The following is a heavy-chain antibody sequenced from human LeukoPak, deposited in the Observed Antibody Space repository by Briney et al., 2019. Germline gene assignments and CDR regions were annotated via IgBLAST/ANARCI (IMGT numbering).Heavy chain of an antibody. Sequence: SETLFLTCTVSGGSISSYYWSWIRQPPGKGLEWIGYIYYSGSTNYNPSLKSRVTISVDTSKNQFSLKLSSVTAADTAVYYCARDTGYYFGSGNYLYYFDYWGQGTLVTVSS. CDR2: IYYSGST. CDR3: ARDTGYYFGSGNYLYYFDY. D-gene: IGHD3-10*01. J-gene: IGHJ4*02. CDR1: GGSISSYY. V-gene: IGHV4-59*12.